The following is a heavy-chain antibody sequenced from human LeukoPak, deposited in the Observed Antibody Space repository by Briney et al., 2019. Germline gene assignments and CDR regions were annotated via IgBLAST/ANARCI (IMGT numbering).Heavy chain of an antibody. D-gene: IGHD6-13*01. CDR1: GFTFSSYS. V-gene: IGHV3-21*01. CDR2: ISSSSSYI. Sequence: PGGSLRLSCAASGFTFSSYSMNWVRQAPGKGLEWVSSISSSSSYIYYADSVKGRFTISRDNAKNSLYLQMNSLRDEDTAVYYCARGRGKLAAAGFDPWGQGTLVTVSS. CDR3: ARGRGKLAAAGFDP. J-gene: IGHJ5*02.